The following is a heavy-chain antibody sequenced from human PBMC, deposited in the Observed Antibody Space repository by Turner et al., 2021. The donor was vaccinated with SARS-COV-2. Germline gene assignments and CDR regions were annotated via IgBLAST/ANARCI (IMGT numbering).Heavy chain of an antibody. CDR3: ARVAFYYDSSGYYLDY. J-gene: IGHJ4*02. CDR2: IIPILGIA. V-gene: IGHV1-69*04. CDR1: GGTFSSYA. D-gene: IGHD3-22*01. Sequence: QVQLVQYGAEVKKPGSSVKVSCKASGGTFSSYAISWVRQAPGQGLEWMGRIIPILGIANYAQKFQGRVTITADKSTSTAYMELSSLRSEDTAVYYCARVAFYYDSSGYYLDYWGQGTLVTVSS.